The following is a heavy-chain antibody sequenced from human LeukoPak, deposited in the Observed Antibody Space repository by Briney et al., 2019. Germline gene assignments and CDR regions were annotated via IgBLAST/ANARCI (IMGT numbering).Heavy chain of an antibody. D-gene: IGHD5-18*01. V-gene: IGHV4-59*08. CDR2: IYYSGST. CDR1: GGSLSSYY. J-gene: IGHJ4*02. Sequence: SETLSLTCTVSGGSLSSYYWSWIRQPPGKGLEWIGYIYYSGSTNYNPSLKSRVTISVDTSKNQFSLKLSSVTAADTAVYYCARHHTAMVSSSDYWGQGTLVTVSS. CDR3: ARHHTAMVSSSDY.